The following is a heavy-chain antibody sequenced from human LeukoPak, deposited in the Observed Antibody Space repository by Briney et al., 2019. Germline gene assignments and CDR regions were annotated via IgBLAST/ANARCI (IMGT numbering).Heavy chain of an antibody. CDR3: ARLNPLGGGSCYDY. V-gene: IGHV3-21*01. Sequence: GGSLRLSCAASGFTFSSYSMNWVRQAPGKGLEWVSSISSSSSYIYYADSVKGRFTISRDNAKNSLYLQMNSLRAEDTAVYYCARLNPLGGGSCYDYWGQGTLVTVSS. CDR2: ISSSSSYI. D-gene: IGHD2-15*01. J-gene: IGHJ4*02. CDR1: GFTFSSYS.